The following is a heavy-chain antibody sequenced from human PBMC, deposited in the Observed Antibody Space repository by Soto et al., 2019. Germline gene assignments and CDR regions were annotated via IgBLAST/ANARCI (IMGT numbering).Heavy chain of an antibody. Sequence: SQTLSLTCAISGDSVSSNSAAWNWIRQSPSRGLEWLGRAYYRSQWYYDSAVSVKSRITVIPDTSKNQFSLHLSSVTPEDTAIYNCTKQKGDSRTYHGLDVWGQGTTVTVSS. CDR2: AYYRSQWYY. CDR3: TKQKGDSRTYHGLDV. J-gene: IGHJ6*02. V-gene: IGHV6-1*01. D-gene: IGHD2-21*02. CDR1: GDSVSSNSAA.